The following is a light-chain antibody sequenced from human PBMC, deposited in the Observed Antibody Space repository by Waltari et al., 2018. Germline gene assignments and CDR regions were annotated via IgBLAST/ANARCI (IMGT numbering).Light chain of an antibody. CDR2: RAS. V-gene: IGKV1-5*03. CDR1: QRISTW. Sequence: DIQMSQSPSTLSASVGDRVTTTCRASQRISTWLAWYQQKPGKAPKLLTSRASTLESGVPSRFAGSGSGTEFTLTISSLQPDDFGTYYCQLYNSYVMYTFGQGTKLDIK. J-gene: IGKJ2*01. CDR3: QLYNSYVMYT.